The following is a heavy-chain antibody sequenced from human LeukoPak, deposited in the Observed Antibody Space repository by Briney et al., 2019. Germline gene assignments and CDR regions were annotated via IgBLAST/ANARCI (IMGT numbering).Heavy chain of an antibody. J-gene: IGHJ2*01. Sequence: PGASLRLSCAVSGFTFSSYAMTWVRQAPGKGLEWVSAIGVGGSNTFYADSVKGRFTISRDNSKNTLYLQVNSLRAEDTAAYYCAKAWTDYWYFDLWGRGTLVTVSS. CDR3: AKAWTDYWYFDL. CDR1: GFTFSSYA. V-gene: IGHV3-23*01. CDR2: IGVGGSNT. D-gene: IGHD3/OR15-3a*01.